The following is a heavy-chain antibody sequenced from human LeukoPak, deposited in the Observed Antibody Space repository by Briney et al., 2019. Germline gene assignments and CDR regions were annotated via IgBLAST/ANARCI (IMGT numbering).Heavy chain of an antibody. J-gene: IGHJ3*02. CDR2: IYHSGST. D-gene: IGHD3-3*01. V-gene: IGHV4-38-2*01. CDR1: GYSTSSGYY. Sequence: SETLSLTCAVSGYSTSSGYYWGWIRQPPGKGLEWIGSIYHSGSTYYNPPLKSRVTISVDASKNQFSLKQSSVTAADTAVYYCARGTRGLEWLANDAFDIWGQGTMVTVSS. CDR3: ARGTRGLEWLANDAFDI.